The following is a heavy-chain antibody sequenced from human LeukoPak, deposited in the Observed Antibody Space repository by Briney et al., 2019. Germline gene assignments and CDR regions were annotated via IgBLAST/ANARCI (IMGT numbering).Heavy chain of an antibody. CDR2: INPSGGST. D-gene: IGHD3/OR15-3a*01. CDR3: ARDGLDGYDL. J-gene: IGHJ5*02. Sequence: ASVKVSCKASGYTFIDYFVNWVRQAPGQGLEWVGIINPSGGSTTYSQKFQGRVTVTRDTSTNTVYMEISSLRSEDTAVYYYARDGLDGYDLWGQGTLVTVSS. CDR1: GYTFIDYF. V-gene: IGHV1-46*01.